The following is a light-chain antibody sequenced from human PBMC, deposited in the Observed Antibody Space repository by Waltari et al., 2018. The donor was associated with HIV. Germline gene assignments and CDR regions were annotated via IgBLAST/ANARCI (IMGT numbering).Light chain of an antibody. Sequence: NRVSWYQQPPGTAPKLMIYEVSNRPSGVPDRFSGSKSGNTASLTISGLQAEDEADYYCSSYTSSSAWVFGGGTKLTVL. V-gene: IGLV2-18*02. J-gene: IGLJ3*02. CDR3: SSYTSSSAWV. CDR1: NR. CDR2: EVS.